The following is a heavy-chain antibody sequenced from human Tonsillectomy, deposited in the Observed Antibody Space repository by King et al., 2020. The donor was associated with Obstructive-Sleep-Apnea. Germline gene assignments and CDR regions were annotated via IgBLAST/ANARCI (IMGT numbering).Heavy chain of an antibody. CDR3: ARASGNNWDDAFDD. J-gene: IGHJ3*01. CDR2: ISYDPSNK. CDR1: GFSFSSYA. D-gene: IGHD1-1*01. Sequence: VRLVESGGGVVQPGRSLRLSCAASGFSFSSYAMHWVRQAPGKGLEWVAIISYDPSNKYYADSVKGRFTISRDNSKSTLYLQMNSLRAEDTAVYYCARASGNNWDDAFDDWGHGTMVTVSS. V-gene: IGHV3-30-3*01.